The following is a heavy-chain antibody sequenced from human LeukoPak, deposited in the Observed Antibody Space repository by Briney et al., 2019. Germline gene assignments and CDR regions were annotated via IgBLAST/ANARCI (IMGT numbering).Heavy chain of an antibody. CDR2: INPNSGGT. CDR3: ARDLLPGSYRYRYYYYYMDV. Sequence: GASVKVSCKASGYTFTGYYMHWVRQAPGQGLEWMGGINPNSGGTNYAQKFQGRVTMTRDTSISTAYMELSRLRSDDTAVYYCARDLLPGSYRYRYYYYYMDVWGKGTTVTVSS. D-gene: IGHD3-16*02. V-gene: IGHV1-2*02. CDR1: GYTFTGYY. J-gene: IGHJ6*03.